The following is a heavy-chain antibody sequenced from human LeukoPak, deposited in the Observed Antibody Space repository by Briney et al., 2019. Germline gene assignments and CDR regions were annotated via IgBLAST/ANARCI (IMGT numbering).Heavy chain of an antibody. V-gene: IGHV3-30*02. J-gene: IGHJ4*02. CDR2: IRSDGNVT. CDR3: AKDHGFWSGYLF. CDR1: GFLFRSNG. D-gene: IGHD3-3*01. Sequence: GGSLRPSCEASGFLFRSNGMHWVRQAPGKGLEWVAFIRSDGNVTKYLDSVKGRFTISRDNFKSILYLQVNNLRPDDTAVYFCAKDHGFWSGYLFWGQGTLVTVSS.